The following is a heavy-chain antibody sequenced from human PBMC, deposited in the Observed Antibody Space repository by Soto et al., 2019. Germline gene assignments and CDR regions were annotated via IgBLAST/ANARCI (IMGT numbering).Heavy chain of an antibody. CDR1: GFTFSSYA. V-gene: IGHV3-23*01. J-gene: IGHJ3*02. D-gene: IGHD6-13*01. CDR3: AKVKGREADYAFDI. Sequence: GGSLRLSCAASGFTFSSYAMNWVRQAPGTGLEWVSAISGSGSSTSYSDSVKGRFTIARDNTKNTLYLQMNSLRAEDTDVYYCAKVKGREADYAFDIWGKGTMVTVSS. CDR2: ISGSGSST.